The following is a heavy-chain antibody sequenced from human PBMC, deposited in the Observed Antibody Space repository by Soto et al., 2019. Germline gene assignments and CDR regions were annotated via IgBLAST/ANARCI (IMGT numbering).Heavy chain of an antibody. CDR2: IIPILGIA. Sequence: QVQLVQSGAEVKKPGSSVKVSCKASGGTFSSYTISWVRQAPGQGLEWMGRIIPILGIANYAQKFQGRVTITADKSTSTAYMELSSLRSEDTAVYYCANDYYDGSGYRHDYWGQGTLVTVSS. D-gene: IGHD3-22*01. CDR3: ANDYYDGSGYRHDY. CDR1: GGTFSSYT. V-gene: IGHV1-69*02. J-gene: IGHJ4*02.